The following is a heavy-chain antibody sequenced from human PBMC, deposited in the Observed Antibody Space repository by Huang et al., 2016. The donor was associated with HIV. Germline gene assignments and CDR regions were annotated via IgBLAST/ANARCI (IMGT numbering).Heavy chain of an antibody. J-gene: IGHJ4*02. Sequence: QVQLQQWGAGLLKPSETLSLTCAVYGGSFTGYYWSWFRQPPGQGLEWIGEIDHSGSTNDNPSLKSRVTMSVDTSKNQFSLKLISVTAADTAMYYCASDPHSARTLDFWGQGTLVTVSS. V-gene: IGHV4-34*01. CDR2: IDHSGST. CDR1: GGSFTGYY. CDR3: ASDPHSARTLDF. D-gene: IGHD6-6*01.